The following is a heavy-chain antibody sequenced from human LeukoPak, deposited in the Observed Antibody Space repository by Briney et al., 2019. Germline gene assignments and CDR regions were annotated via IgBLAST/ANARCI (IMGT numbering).Heavy chain of an antibody. CDR3: ARIVGARVDP. D-gene: IGHD1-26*01. CDR2: IYHSGST. Sequence: PSETLSLTCTVSGYSISSGYYWGWIRQPPGKGLEWIGSIYHSGSTYYNPSLKSRVTISVDTSKNQFSLKLSSVTAADTAVYYCARIVGARVDPWGQGTLVTVSS. CDR1: GYSISSGYY. J-gene: IGHJ5*02. V-gene: IGHV4-38-2*02.